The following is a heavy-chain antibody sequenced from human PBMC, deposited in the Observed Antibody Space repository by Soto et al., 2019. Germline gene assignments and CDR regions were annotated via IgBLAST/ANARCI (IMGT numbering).Heavy chain of an antibody. CDR3: ARDEKAYDFWKDYYYYYMDV. V-gene: IGHV3-33*01. CDR1: GFTFSSYG. D-gene: IGHD3-3*01. CDR2: IWYDGSNK. Sequence: GGSLRLSCAASGFTFSSYGMHWVRQAPGKGLEWVAVIWYDGSNKYYADSVKGRFTISRDNSKNTLYLQMNSLRAEDTAVYYCARDEKAYDFWKDYYYYYMDVWGKGTTVTVSS. J-gene: IGHJ6*03.